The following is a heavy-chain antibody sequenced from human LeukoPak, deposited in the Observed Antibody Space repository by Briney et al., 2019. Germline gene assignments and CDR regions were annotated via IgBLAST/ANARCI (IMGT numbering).Heavy chain of an antibody. Sequence: PGGSLRLSCAASGFSFSNYSMNWVRQAPGKGLEWVSFITRSSSYIDYADSVRGRFTISRDNAKNSLHLQMNSLRAEDTAVYYCARESRGMDVWGQGTTVTVSS. J-gene: IGHJ6*02. V-gene: IGHV3-21*01. CDR3: ARESRGMDV. CDR1: GFSFSNYS. CDR2: ITRSSSYI.